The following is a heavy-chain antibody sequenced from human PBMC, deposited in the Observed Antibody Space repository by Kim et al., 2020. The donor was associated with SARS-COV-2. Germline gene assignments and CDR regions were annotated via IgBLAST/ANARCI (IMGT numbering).Heavy chain of an antibody. V-gene: IGHV1-46*01. Sequence: ASVKVSCKASGYTFTSYYMHWVRQAPGQGLEWMGIINPSGGSTSYAQKFQGRVTMTRDTSTSTVYMELSSLRSEDTAVYYCARVFQDDYYGSGYGMDVWGQGTTVTVSS. D-gene: IGHD3-10*01. CDR1: GYTFTSYY. J-gene: IGHJ6*02. CDR2: INPSGGST. CDR3: ARVFQDDYYGSGYGMDV.